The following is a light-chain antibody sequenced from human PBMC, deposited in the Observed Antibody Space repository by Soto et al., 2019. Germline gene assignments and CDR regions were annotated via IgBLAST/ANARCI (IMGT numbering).Light chain of an antibody. V-gene: IGKV3-20*01. J-gene: IGKJ2*01. Sequence: EIVLTQSPGTLSLSPGERATLSCRASQSVSSRHLAWYQQKPGQAPRLLIYGTSSRATGIPDRFSGSGSGTDFTLTISRLEPEDFAVYYCQQYDNSPRYTFGQGPKLEIK. CDR1: QSVSSRH. CDR3: QQYDNSPRYT. CDR2: GTS.